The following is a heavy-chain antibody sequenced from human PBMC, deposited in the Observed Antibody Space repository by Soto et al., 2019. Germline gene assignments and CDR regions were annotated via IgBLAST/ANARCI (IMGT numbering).Heavy chain of an antibody. V-gene: IGHV1-3*05. J-gene: IGHJ4*02. D-gene: IGHD6-13*01. Sequence: QVQLVQSGAEEKKPGASVKVSCKASGYTFTSYAMHWVRQAPGQRLEWMGWINAGNGNTKYSQKFQGRATITRDTSAGTAYMEVSSLKSEDTALYYCARDVGAADHRGQGTLVTVSS. CDR1: GYTFTSYA. CDR2: INAGNGNT. CDR3: ARDVGAADH.